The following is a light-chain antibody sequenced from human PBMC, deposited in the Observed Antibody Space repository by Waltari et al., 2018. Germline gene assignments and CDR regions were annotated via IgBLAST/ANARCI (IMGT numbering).Light chain of an antibody. V-gene: IGKV3-20*01. CDR2: DES. Sequence: EIVLTQSPGTLSLSPGERATLSCRASQSVSRTLAWYQQKPGQAPRLPIYDESTRATGIPDRCSGGVSGTDFSLTISRVGPEEFAVYYCQKYGTLPATFGQGTKVEIK. J-gene: IGKJ1*01. CDR1: QSVSRT. CDR3: QKYGTLPAT.